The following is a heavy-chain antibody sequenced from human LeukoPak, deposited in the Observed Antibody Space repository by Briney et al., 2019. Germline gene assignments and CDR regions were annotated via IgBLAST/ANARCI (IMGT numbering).Heavy chain of an antibody. V-gene: IGHV3-48*04. D-gene: IGHD6-19*01. J-gene: IGHJ4*02. CDR1: GFTFSSYS. CDR3: ARVSIGWYSFDY. Sequence: GGSLRLSCAASGFTFSSYSMNWVRQAPGKGLEWVSYISSSSSTIYYADSVKGRFTISRDNAKDTVYLQMNSLRAEDAAVYYCARVSIGWYSFDYWGQGTLVTVSS. CDR2: ISSSSSTI.